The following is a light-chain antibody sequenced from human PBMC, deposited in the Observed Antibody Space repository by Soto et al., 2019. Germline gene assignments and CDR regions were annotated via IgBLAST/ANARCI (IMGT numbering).Light chain of an antibody. V-gene: IGLV2-11*01. Sequence: QSALTQPRSVSGSPGQSVTISCTGTSSDVGGYNYVSWYQQHPGKAPKLMIYDVSKRPSGVPDRFSGSKSGNTASLTISGLQAEDEADYFCSSYTRTNTRVFGGGTKLTVL. CDR3: SSYTRTNTRV. J-gene: IGLJ3*02. CDR2: DVS. CDR1: SSDVGGYNY.